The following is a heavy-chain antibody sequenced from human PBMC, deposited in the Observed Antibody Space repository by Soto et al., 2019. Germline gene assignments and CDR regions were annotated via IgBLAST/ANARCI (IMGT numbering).Heavy chain of an antibody. D-gene: IGHD2-21*01. J-gene: IGHJ6*02. Sequence: GESLTISCKGSGYSFTTYWIGCVRQMPGKGLEWMGSIYPGDSGTRYSPSFQGQVTISADKAISTAFLQWTSLKASDTAMYYCVSGQYVVPPATDLRMGYYYGMELWGQGTTVTVAS. CDR3: VSGQYVVPPATDLRMGYYYGMEL. CDR2: IYPGDSGT. V-gene: IGHV5-51*01. CDR1: GYSFTTYW.